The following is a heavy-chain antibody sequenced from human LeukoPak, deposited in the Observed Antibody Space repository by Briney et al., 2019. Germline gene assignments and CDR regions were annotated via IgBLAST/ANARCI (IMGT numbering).Heavy chain of an antibody. CDR1: GFTFTSYA. CDR3: AKDPNYYDSSGFSGY. V-gene: IGHV3-23*01. CDR2: ISGNGGGT. J-gene: IGHJ4*02. D-gene: IGHD3-22*01. Sequence: GGSLRLSCAASGFTFTSYAMSWVRQAPGKGLEWVSTISGNGGGTYYADSVKGRFTISRDNSKNTLYLQMNSLRAEDTAAYYCAKDPNYYDSSGFSGYWGQGTLVTVSS.